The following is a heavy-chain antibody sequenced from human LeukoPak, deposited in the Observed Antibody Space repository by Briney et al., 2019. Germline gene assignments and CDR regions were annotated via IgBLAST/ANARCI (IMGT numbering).Heavy chain of an antibody. Sequence: GGSLRLSCAASGFTFSSYAMSWVRQAPGKGLEWVSAISGSGGSIYYADSVKGRFTISRDNAKNSLYLQMNSLRAEDTAVYYCARVNAGRDGYNFDYWGQGTLVTVSS. J-gene: IGHJ4*02. D-gene: IGHD5-24*01. CDR3: ARVNAGRDGYNFDY. CDR1: GFTFSSYA. CDR2: ISGSGGSI. V-gene: IGHV3-23*01.